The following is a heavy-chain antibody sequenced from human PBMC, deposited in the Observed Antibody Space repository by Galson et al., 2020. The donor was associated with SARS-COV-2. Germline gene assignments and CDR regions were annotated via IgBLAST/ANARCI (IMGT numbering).Heavy chain of an antibody. D-gene: IGHD2-8*01. CDR3: AHDEKWVLDY. Sequence: SGPTLVKPTQTLTLTCTFSGFSLSTSGVAVGWIRQSPGKALEWLALIYGNEDKRYSPSLKSRLTITKDTSKNHVVLTMTNMDPVDTATYYGAHDEKWVLDYWGQGTLVTVSS. J-gene: IGHJ4*02. CDR2: IYGNEDK. CDR1: GFSLSTSGVA. V-gene: IGHV2-5*01.